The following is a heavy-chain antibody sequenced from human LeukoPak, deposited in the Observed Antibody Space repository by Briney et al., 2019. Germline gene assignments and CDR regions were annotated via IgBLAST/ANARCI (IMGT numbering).Heavy chain of an antibody. V-gene: IGHV3-53*01. J-gene: IGHJ4*02. CDR3: AXXXXXXXXXXXNLDY. CDR1: GFTVSSNY. CDR2: IYGGSST. Sequence: GGSLRLSCAASGFTVSSNYMSWVRQAPGKGLEWVSLIYGGSSTNYADYVKGRFTISRDNSKNKLYLQINSCRDEDTAGDYLAXXXXXXXXXXXNLDYXXXGXLXTVSX.